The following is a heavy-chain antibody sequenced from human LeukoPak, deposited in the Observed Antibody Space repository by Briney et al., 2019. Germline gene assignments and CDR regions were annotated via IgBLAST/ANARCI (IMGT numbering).Heavy chain of an antibody. CDR2: ISSNGVRI. V-gene: IGHV3-64*01. CDR3: ARGHFSTFGY. CDR1: GFTFSSHE. Sequence: GGSLRLSCAASGFTFSSHEMIWVRQAPGKGLEYVSAISSNGVRIYYANSVKGRFTISRDNSKNTLYLQMGSLRAEDMGVYYCARGHFSTFGYWGQGTLVTVSS. D-gene: IGHD2/OR15-2a*01. J-gene: IGHJ4*02.